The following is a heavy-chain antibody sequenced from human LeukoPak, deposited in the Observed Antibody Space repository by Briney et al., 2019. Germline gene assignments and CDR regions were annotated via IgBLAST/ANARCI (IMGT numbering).Heavy chain of an antibody. Sequence: GGSLRLSCVASGFTFSDYYMTWIRQAPGKGLEWVSYITSSGFTIYYADSVKGRFTISRDNAKNSLYLQMNSLRAEDTAVYYCARVPNYDFWSALYYMDVWGKGTTVTVSS. CDR3: ARVPNYDFWSALYYMDV. J-gene: IGHJ6*03. CDR1: GFTFSDYY. V-gene: IGHV3-11*04. CDR2: ITSSGFTI. D-gene: IGHD3-3*01.